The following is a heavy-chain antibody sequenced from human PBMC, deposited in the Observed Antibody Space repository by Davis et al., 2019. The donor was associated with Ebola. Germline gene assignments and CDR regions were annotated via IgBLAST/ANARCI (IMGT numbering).Heavy chain of an antibody. CDR3: ARVGSLRWGQCSKTSCFRRMDV. CDR1: GYTLTSYD. Sequence: ASVKVSCKASGYTLTSYDINWVRQATGQGLEWMGWINPDSTNTGYAEKFQGRVTLTRNTSTSTVYMELSSLTSEDTAVYYCARVGSLRWGQCSKTSCFRRMDVWGQGTTVTVSS. J-gene: IGHJ6*02. D-gene: IGHD2-2*01. V-gene: IGHV1-8*01. CDR2: INPDSTNT.